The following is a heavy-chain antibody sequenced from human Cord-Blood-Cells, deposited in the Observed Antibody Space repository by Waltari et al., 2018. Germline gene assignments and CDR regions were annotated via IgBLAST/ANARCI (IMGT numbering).Heavy chain of an antibody. V-gene: IGHV1-24*01. CDR1: GYTLTELS. D-gene: IGHD6-13*01. CDR3: ATFLKRGPSSSWYWRY. J-gene: IGHJ4*02. CDR2: FDPEDGET. Sequence: QVQLVQSGAEVKKPGASVKVSCKVSGYTLTELSMHWVRQAPGKGLEWMGGFDPEDGETIYAQKFQGRFTMTEDTSTDTAYMELSSLRSEDTAVYYCATFLKRGPSSSWYWRYWGQGTLVTVSS.